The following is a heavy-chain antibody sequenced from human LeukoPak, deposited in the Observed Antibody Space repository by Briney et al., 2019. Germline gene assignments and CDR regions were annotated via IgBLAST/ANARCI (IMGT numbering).Heavy chain of an antibody. J-gene: IGHJ4*02. Sequence: ASVKVSCKASGYTFTGYYMHWVRQAPGQGLEWMGWINPNSGGTNYAQKFQGRVTMTRDASISTAYMELSRLRSDDTAVYYCARPLVKGIAAAAIDYWGQGTLVTVS. CDR1: GYTFTGYY. V-gene: IGHV1-2*02. CDR2: INPNSGGT. CDR3: ARPLVKGIAAAAIDY. D-gene: IGHD6-13*01.